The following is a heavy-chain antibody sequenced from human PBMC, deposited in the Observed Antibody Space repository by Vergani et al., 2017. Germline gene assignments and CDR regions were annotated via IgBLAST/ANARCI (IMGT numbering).Heavy chain of an antibody. CDR1: GGTFSSYT. CDR2: IIPILGIA. D-gene: IGHD2-15*01. J-gene: IGHJ6*02. V-gene: IGHV1-69*02. Sequence: QVQLVQSGAEVKKPGSSVKVSCKASGGTFSSYTISWVRQAPGQGLEWMGRIIPILGIAHYAQQFQGRVTITADKSTSTAYMELSSLRSEDTAVYYCARAAGRVYGSGGSCYSGNYYYGMDVWGQGTTVTVSS. CDR3: ARAAGRVYGSGGSCYSGNYYYGMDV.